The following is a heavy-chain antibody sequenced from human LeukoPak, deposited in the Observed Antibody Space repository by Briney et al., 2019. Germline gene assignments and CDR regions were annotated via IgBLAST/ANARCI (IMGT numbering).Heavy chain of an antibody. D-gene: IGHD3-22*01. CDR2: ISTYNGNT. V-gene: IGHV1-18*01. CDR1: GYNFASFD. Sequence: ASVKVPCKASGYNFASFDINWVRQAPGQGLEWMGWISTYNGNTNYAQEVQGRVTMTTDTSTSTAYMELRSLRSDDTAIYFCAISYNYPTSEYAGNDAFDIWGQGTLVTVS. CDR3: AISYNYPTSEYAGNDAFDI. J-gene: IGHJ3*02.